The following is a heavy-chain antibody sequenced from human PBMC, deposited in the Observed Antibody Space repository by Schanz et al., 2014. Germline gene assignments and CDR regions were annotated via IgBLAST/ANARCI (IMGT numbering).Heavy chain of an antibody. V-gene: IGHV3-21*01. J-gene: IGHJ4*02. CDR1: RIIFGTYS. Sequence: EVQLVESGGGLVKPGGSLRLSCTASRIIFGTYSMNWIRQTPKGLEWVSSINSRSNFIYYADSVKGRFTISRDNAKNSLYLQMNSLRAEDTAVYYCAGAVATIRADAFEIWGQGTLVTVSA. D-gene: IGHD5-12*01. CDR3: AGAVATIRADAFEI. CDR2: INSRSNFI.